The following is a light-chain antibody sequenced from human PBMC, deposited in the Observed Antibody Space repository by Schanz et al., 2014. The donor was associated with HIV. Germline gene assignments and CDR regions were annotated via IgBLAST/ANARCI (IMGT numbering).Light chain of an antibody. CDR1: SSDVGGYNY. J-gene: IGLJ3*02. V-gene: IGLV2-14*03. CDR3: CSYAATSNVL. Sequence: QSVLTQPASVSGSPGQSITISCTGTSSDVGGYNYVSWYQQHPGKAPKLIIYDVSNRPSGVSNRFSGSKSGNTASLTISGIRAEDEADYHCCSYAATSNVLFGGGTKLTVL. CDR2: DVS.